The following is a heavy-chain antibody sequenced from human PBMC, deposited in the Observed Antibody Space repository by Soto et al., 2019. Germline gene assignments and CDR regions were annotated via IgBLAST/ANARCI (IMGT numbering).Heavy chain of an antibody. Sequence: GESLKISCKGSGYSFTSYWIGWVRQMPGKGLEWMGIIYPGDSDTRYSPSFQGQVTISADKSISTAYLQWSSLKASDTAMYYCARQIVPQYGNYYYYGMDVWGQGTTVTVSS. J-gene: IGHJ6*02. CDR1: GYSFTSYW. V-gene: IGHV5-51*01. CDR2: IYPGDSDT. D-gene: IGHD2-21*01. CDR3: ARQIVPQYGNYYYYGMDV.